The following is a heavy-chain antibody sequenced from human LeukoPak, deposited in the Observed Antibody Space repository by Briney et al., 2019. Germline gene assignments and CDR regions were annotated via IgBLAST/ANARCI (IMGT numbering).Heavy chain of an antibody. CDR3: ARYGSGSNYRDPFDS. D-gene: IGHD3-10*01. Sequence: GGSLRLSCVASGFNFDEYAMNWVRQAPGKGLEWISCIYRDSSVIHYADSVRGRFTVSRDNAKNSVYLQMNSLRAEDTAVYFCARYGSGSNYRDPFDSWGQETLVTVSS. CDR1: GFNFDEYA. J-gene: IGHJ4*02. CDR2: IYRDSSVI. V-gene: IGHV3-48*01.